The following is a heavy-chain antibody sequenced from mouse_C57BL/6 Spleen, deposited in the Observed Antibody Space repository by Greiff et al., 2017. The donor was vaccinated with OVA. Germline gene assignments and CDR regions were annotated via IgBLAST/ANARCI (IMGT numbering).Heavy chain of an antibody. CDR1: GFTLSSYT. D-gene: IGHD2-1*01. CDR2: ISGGGGNT. Sequence: EVKLVESGGGLVKPGGSLKLSCAASGFTLSSYTMSWVHQTPEKRLEWVATISGGGGNTYYPDSVKGRCTISRDNAKNTLYLQMSSLRSEDTALDYCARQGGYGNFDYWGQGTTLTVSS. J-gene: IGHJ2*01. V-gene: IGHV5-9*01. CDR3: ARQGGYGNFDY.